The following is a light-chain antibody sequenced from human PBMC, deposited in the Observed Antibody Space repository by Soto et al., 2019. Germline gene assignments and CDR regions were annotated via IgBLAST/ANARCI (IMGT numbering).Light chain of an antibody. Sequence: IVFAQSPGTLSLSPGERATLSCRASQSVSSTYLAWYQQKPGQAPRLLIYGASSRDTGIPDRFSGSGSGTDFTLTISRLEPEDFSVYYCQQYETYPRTFGQGTKVDI. CDR2: GAS. J-gene: IGKJ1*01. V-gene: IGKV3-20*01. CDR1: QSVSSTY. CDR3: QQYETYPRT.